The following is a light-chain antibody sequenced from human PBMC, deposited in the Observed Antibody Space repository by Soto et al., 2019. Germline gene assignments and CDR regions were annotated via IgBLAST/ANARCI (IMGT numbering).Light chain of an antibody. CDR3: QPYGSSPIT. CDR2: DAS. J-gene: IGKJ5*01. CDR1: ASVSSNQ. V-gene: IGKV3D-20*01. Sequence: VVLTQYPATMSLSPGERGAVACRAGASVSSNQLAWYPQKPGLGPRLLIYDASSRASGITERFRGSGPGTGFSLTISSLEPEDSAVYYCQPYGSSPITVGPGTRLDIK.